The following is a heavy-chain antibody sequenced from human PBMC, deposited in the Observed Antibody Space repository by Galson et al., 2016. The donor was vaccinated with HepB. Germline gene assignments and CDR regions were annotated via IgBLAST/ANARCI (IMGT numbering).Heavy chain of an antibody. CDR1: GYIFTHYV. CDR3: ARAYCLNGVCHSGYYFEY. V-gene: IGHV1-3*01. CDR2: IFPGNGNT. J-gene: IGHJ4*02. D-gene: IGHD2-8*01. Sequence: SVKVSCKASGYIFTHYVIHWVRQAPGQRPKCMGWIFPGNGNTEYSPKFQGRVTITRDTSASAASMELRSLRSEDTAVYYCARAYCLNGVCHSGYYFEYWGQGTLVTVSS.